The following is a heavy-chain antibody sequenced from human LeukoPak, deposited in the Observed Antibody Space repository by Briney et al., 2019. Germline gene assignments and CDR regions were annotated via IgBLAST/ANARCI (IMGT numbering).Heavy chain of an antibody. CDR3: ARWLGYFDY. Sequence: PSETLSLTCTVSGGSISGYYWSWIRQPPGKGLEWIGYIYYSGSTNYNPSLKSRVTISVDTSKNQFSLKLSSVTAADTAVYYCARWLGYFDYWGQGTLVTVSS. J-gene: IGHJ4*02. D-gene: IGHD6-19*01. CDR2: IYYSGST. CDR1: GGSISGYY. V-gene: IGHV4-59*01.